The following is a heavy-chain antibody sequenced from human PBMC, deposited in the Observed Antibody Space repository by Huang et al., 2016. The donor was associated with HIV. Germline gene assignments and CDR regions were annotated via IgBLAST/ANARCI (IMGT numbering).Heavy chain of an antibody. J-gene: IGHJ4*02. D-gene: IGHD3-3*01. V-gene: IGHV4-39*01. CDR2: VYYSGTT. CDR1: GGPISNNDYY. CDR3: ARHCALQYRNLWTGFSYYFDF. Sequence: QLHLQESGPGLVKPSETLSLICTVSGGPISNNDYYWGWFRQSPGKGLEWIGSVYYSGTTSYNPTLKSLVTISMDMSKNEFSLRLRTLGAAETTIYYCARHCALQYRNLWTGFSYYFDFWGQGSPVTVSS.